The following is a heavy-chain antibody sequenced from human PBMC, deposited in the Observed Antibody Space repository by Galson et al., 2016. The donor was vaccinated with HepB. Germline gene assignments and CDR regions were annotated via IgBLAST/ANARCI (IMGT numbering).Heavy chain of an antibody. CDR2: VGYDGGGV. J-gene: IGHJ4*02. D-gene: IGHD3-16*02. CDR1: GFTFSSYG. Sequence: SLRLSCAASGFTFSSYGMHWVRQAPGQGPEWVAVVGYDGGGVYSAAVKGRFTISRDNSKNTVHPQMNSLRADDTAVYYCARQCSYSWLSPDWGQGTLVTVSS. CDR3: ARQCSYSWLSPD. V-gene: IGHV3-30*03.